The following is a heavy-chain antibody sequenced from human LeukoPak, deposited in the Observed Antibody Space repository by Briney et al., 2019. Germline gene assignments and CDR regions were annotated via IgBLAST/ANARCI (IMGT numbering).Heavy chain of an antibody. CDR2: IYYSGST. D-gene: IGHD4-11*01. J-gene: IGHJ6*03. CDR1: GGSISSGGYY. CDR3: ARHSRNYYYMDV. V-gene: IGHV4-31*03. Sequence: SQTLSLTCTVSGGSISSGGYYWSWIRQHPGKGLEWIGYIYYSGSTYYNPSLKSRVTISVDTSKNQFSLKLSSVTAADTAVYYCARHSRNYYYMDVWGKGTTVTVSS.